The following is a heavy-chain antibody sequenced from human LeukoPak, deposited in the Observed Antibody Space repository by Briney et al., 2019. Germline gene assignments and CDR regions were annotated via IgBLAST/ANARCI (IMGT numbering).Heavy chain of an antibody. Sequence: SETLSLTCTVSGGSISSSSYYWGWIRQPPGKGLEWIGSIYYSESTYYNPSLKSRVTISVDTSKNQFSLKLSSVTAADTAVYYCARDRRNNWNDGTGYYGMDVWGQGTTVTVSS. CDR3: ARDRRNNWNDGTGYYGMDV. CDR2: IYYSEST. V-gene: IGHV4-39*07. CDR1: GGSISSSSYY. J-gene: IGHJ6*02. D-gene: IGHD1-1*01.